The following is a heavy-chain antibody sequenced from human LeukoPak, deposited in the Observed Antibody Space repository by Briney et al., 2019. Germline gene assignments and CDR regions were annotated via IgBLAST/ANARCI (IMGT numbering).Heavy chain of an antibody. Sequence: PSETLSLTCTVSGGSISSGDYYWSWIRQPPGKGLEWIGYIYYSGSTYYNPSLKSRVTISVDTSKNRFSLKLSSVTAADTAVYYCASFLWFGELSGFDPWGQGTLVTVSS. CDR3: ASFLWFGELSGFDP. J-gene: IGHJ5*02. CDR2: IYYSGST. V-gene: IGHV4-30-4*01. D-gene: IGHD3-10*01. CDR1: GGSISSGDYY.